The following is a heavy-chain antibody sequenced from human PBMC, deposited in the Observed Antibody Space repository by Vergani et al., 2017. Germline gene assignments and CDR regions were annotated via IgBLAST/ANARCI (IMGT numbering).Heavy chain of an antibody. V-gene: IGHV3-33*01. J-gene: IGHJ4*02. Sequence: QVQLVESGGGVVQPGRSLRLSCAASGFTFNQYGMHWVRQAPGKGLEWVAVTWYDGNNKQYADSVKGRFTISRDNSKSTMYLQMNSLRVEDTAVYYCGRGSYNYNWGQGTLVTVSS. D-gene: IGHD1-1*01. CDR2: TWYDGNNK. CDR1: GFTFNQYG. CDR3: GRGSYNYN.